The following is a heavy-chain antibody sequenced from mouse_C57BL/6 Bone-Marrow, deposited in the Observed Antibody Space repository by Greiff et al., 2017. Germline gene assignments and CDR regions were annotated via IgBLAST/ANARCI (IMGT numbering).Heavy chain of an antibody. CDR1: GYAFTNYL. CDR3: ARSTGYYGSSPWFAY. J-gene: IGHJ3*01. V-gene: IGHV1-54*01. CDR2: INPGSGGT. Sequence: VMLVESGAELVRPGTSVKVSCKASGYAFTNYLIEWVKQRPGQGLEWIGVINPGSGGTNYNEKFKGKATLTADKSSSTAYMQLSSLTSEDSAVYFCARSTGYYGSSPWFAYWGQGTLVTVSA. D-gene: IGHD1-1*01.